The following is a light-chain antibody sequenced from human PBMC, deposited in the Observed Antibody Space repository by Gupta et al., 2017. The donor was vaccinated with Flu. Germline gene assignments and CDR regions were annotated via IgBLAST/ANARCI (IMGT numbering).Light chain of an antibody. Sequence: DIPMTQSPSSLSASLGDRVTFTCRASQPVSNYLNWYQQKPGKAPKMIYAASTLQSGVPSRFSGSGSGTVFTLTIAGLQPEDFATYYCQQTYTTIYTFGQGTKLEIK. CDR3: QQTYTTIYT. CDR1: QPVSNY. J-gene: IGKJ2*01. V-gene: IGKV1-39*01. CDR2: AAS.